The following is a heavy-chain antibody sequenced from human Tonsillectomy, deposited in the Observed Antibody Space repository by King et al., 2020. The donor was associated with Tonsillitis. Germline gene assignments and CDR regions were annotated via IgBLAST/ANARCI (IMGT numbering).Heavy chain of an antibody. J-gene: IGHJ2*01. CDR3: ARDLVDAYDLNWYFDL. Sequence: EVQLVESGGGLIQPGGSLRLSCAASEFSVSSNYISWVRQAPGKGLEWGSIMYMGGSTHYAHSVKGRITISRDNSNNTLYLQMNSLRAEDTAVYYCARDLVDAYDLNWYFDLWGRGTLVTVSS. V-gene: IGHV3-53*01. D-gene: IGHD3-16*01. CDR1: EFSVSSNY. CDR2: MYMGGST.